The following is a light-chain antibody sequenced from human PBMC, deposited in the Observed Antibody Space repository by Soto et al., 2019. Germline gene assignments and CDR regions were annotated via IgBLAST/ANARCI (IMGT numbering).Light chain of an antibody. CDR3: SSYVASNNSPNV. Sequence: QSVLTQPPSASGSPGESVTISCTGTSSEVGGYNYVSWYQQHPGKAPKLMNYEVSKRPSGVPDRFSGSKSGNTASLTFFGFQVEDEVNYYCSSYVASNNSPNVFAMGTRVTVL. CDR2: EVS. CDR1: SSEVGGYNY. J-gene: IGLJ1*01. V-gene: IGLV2-8*01.